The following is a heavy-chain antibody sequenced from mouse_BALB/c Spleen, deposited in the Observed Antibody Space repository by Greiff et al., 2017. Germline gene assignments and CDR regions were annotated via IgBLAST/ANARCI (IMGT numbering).Heavy chain of an antibody. D-gene: IGHD1-1*01. CDR3: ARDYYGSSTFDY. J-gene: IGHJ2*01. CDR2: INPSSGYT. CDR1: GYTFTSYT. Sequence: VKLVESAAELARPGASVKMSCKASGYTFTSYTMHWVKQRPGQGLEWIGYINPSSGYTEYNQKFKDKTTLTADKSSSTAYMQLSSLTSEDSAVYYCARDYYGSSTFDYWGQGTTLTVSS. V-gene: IGHV1-4*02.